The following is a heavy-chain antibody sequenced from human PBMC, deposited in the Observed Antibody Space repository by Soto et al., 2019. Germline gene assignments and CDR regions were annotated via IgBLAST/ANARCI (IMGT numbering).Heavy chain of an antibody. Sequence: RRLSCAASGFTFSSYEMNWVRQAPGKGLEWVSYISSSGSTIYYADSVKGRFTISRDNAKNSLYLQMNSLRAEDTAVYYCARYCSNTSCHPYHYKRPYYGMDGWSQGTTVTVS. D-gene: IGHD2-2*01. V-gene: IGHV3-48*03. J-gene: IGHJ6*02. CDR1: GFTFSSYE. CDR2: ISSSGSTI. CDR3: ARYCSNTSCHPYHYKRPYYGMDG.